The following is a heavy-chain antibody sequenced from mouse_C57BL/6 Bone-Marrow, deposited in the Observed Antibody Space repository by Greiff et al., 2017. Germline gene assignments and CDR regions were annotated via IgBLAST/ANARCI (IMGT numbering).Heavy chain of an antibody. J-gene: IGHJ2*01. CDR3: TRGYYYVTYYFDY. CDR2: IDPENGDT. CDR1: GFNIKDDY. Sequence: VQLQQSGAELVRPGASVKLSCTASGFNIKDDYMHWVKQRPEQGLEWIGWIDPENGDTEYASKFQGKATITADTSSNTAYLQLSSLTSENTAVXYCTRGYYYVTYYFDYWGQGTTLTVSS. D-gene: IGHD1-1*01. V-gene: IGHV14-4*01.